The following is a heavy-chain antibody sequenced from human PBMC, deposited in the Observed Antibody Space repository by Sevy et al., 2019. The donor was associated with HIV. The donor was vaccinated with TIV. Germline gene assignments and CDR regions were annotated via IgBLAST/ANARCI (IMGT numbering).Heavy chain of an antibody. D-gene: IGHD3-10*01. J-gene: IGHJ6*02. CDR3: ARALGSGIGEYYYYYYGMDV. CDR2: ISSSGSTI. Sequence: GGSLRLSCAASGFTFSDYYMSWIRQAPGKGLEWVSYISSSGSTIYYADSVKVRFPISRDNAKNSLYLKMNSLSAEDTAVYYCARALGSGIGEYYYYYYGMDVWGQGTTVTVSS. V-gene: IGHV3-11*01. CDR1: GFTFSDYY.